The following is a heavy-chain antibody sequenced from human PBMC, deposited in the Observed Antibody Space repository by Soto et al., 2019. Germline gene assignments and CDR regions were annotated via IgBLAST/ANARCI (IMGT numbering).Heavy chain of an antibody. D-gene: IGHD5-12*01. CDR1: GFTFSSYA. CDR3: ARDGGGYDFVYYFDY. CDR2: ISYDGSNK. Sequence: GGSLRLSCAASGFTFSSYAMHWVRQAPGKGLEWVAVISYDGSNKYYADSVKGRFTISRDNSKNTLYLQMNSLRAEDTAVYYCARDGGGYDFVYYFDYWGQGTLVTVSS. V-gene: IGHV3-30-3*01. J-gene: IGHJ4*02.